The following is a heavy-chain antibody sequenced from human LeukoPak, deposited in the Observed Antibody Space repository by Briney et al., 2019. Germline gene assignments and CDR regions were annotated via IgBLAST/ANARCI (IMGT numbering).Heavy chain of an antibody. J-gene: IGHJ4*02. V-gene: IGHV1-18*01. D-gene: IGHD3-22*01. CDR3: ARDTDYYDSSGYPDY. CDR2: ISAYNGNT. CDR1: GYSFTSYG. Sequence: ASVKVSCRASGYSFTSYGISWVRQAPGQGLEWMGWISAYNGNTNYAQKLQGRVTMTTDTSTSTAYMELRSLRSDDTAVYYCARDTDYYDSSGYPDYWGQGTLVTVSS.